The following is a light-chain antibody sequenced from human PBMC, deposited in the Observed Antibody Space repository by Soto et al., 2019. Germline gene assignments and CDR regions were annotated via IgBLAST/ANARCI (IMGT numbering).Light chain of an antibody. J-gene: IGLJ2*01. Sequence: QSVLTQPPSVSGAPGQRVTISCTGSSSNIGTGYDVHWYQQLPGTAPKLLIYGNTNRPSGVPDRFSGSTSGTSASLAITGLQAEDEADYYCQSYDTSLSGPVFGGGTKLTVL. V-gene: IGLV1-40*01. CDR3: QSYDTSLSGPV. CDR2: GNT. CDR1: SSNIGTGYD.